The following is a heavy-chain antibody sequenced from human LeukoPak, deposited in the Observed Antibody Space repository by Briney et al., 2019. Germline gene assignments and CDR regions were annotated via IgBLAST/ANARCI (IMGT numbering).Heavy chain of an antibody. Sequence: GRSLRLSCAASGFTFSSYAMHWVRQAPGKGLEWVAVISYDGNNKYYADSVKGRLTISRDNSKNTLYLQMNSLRAEDTAVYYCARDRNIVAYFDYWGQGTLVTVSS. CDR3: ARDRNIVAYFDY. J-gene: IGHJ4*02. D-gene: IGHD5-12*01. CDR1: GFTFSSYA. V-gene: IGHV3-30*01. CDR2: ISYDGNNK.